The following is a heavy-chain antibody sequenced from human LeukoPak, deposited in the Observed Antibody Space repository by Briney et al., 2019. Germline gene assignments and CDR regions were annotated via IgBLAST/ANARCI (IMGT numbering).Heavy chain of an antibody. J-gene: IGHJ4*02. Sequence: DPSETLSLTCTVSGGSISSYYWGWIRQPPGKGLEWIGSIYYSGSTYYNPSLKSRVTISVDTSKNQFSLKLSSVTAADTAVYYCARGIAYYYDSSTLPFDYWGQGTLVTVSS. D-gene: IGHD3-22*01. CDR2: IYYSGST. V-gene: IGHV4-39*07. CDR3: ARGIAYYYDSSTLPFDY. CDR1: GGSISSYY.